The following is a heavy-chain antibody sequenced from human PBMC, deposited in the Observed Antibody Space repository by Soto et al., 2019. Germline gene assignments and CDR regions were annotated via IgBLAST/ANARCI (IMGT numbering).Heavy chain of an antibody. CDR1: GFTFSRYD. CDR2: IGTASNT. Sequence: EVQLVESGGGLVQPGGSLRLSCAASGFTFSRYDIHWVRQTTGRRLEWVSAIGTASNTDYAASVRGRSTISRENDKNSLYLQMNNLRAEDTAVYYCTRGHPTWDGFYIDSWGQGTLVTVSS. D-gene: IGHD3-3*01. V-gene: IGHV3-13*01. J-gene: IGHJ4*02. CDR3: TRGHPTWDGFYIDS.